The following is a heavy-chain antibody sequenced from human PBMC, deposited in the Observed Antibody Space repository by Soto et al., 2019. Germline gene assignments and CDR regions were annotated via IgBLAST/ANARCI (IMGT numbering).Heavy chain of an antibody. CDR1: GFTFSSYS. Sequence: EVQLVESGGGLVQPGGSLRLSCAASGFTFSSYSMNWVRQAPGKGLEWVSYISSSSSTIYYADSVEGRYTISRDNAKNYLYPQMNSLRAEDTAVYYCASQSSEWLLFASWGQGTLVTGSS. V-gene: IGHV3-48*01. J-gene: IGHJ4*02. CDR3: ASQSSEWLLFAS. CDR2: ISSSSSTI. D-gene: IGHD5-12*01.